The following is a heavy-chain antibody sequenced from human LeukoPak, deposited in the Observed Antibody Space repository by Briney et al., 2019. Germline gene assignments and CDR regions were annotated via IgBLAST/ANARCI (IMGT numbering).Heavy chain of an antibody. J-gene: IGHJ6*04. D-gene: IGHD4-17*01. CDR3: ARGSTTEQENYYYYYGMDV. CDR2: IIPIFGTA. CDR1: GGTFINYA. V-gene: IGHV1-69*13. Sequence: SVTDSFKGTGGTFINYAISWVRQARGQGLDGMGVIIPIFGTANYAQKFQGRVTITADESTSTAYMELSSLRSEDTAVYYCARGSTTEQENYYYYYGMDVWGKGTTVTVSS.